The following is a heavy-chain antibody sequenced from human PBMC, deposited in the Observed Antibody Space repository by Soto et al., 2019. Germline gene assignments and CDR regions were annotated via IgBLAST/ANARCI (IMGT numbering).Heavy chain of an antibody. Sequence: SETLSLTCALYGSLVSSGSYYWSWIRQPPGKRLARIGEVSHSGGTHFNPSLKSRVTISVDTSKNQFSLKMSSVTAADTALYYCARVERGTATTVVDAFDIWGPGTMVTVSS. D-gene: IGHD1-1*01. CDR3: ARVERGTATTVVDAFDI. J-gene: IGHJ3*02. V-gene: IGHV4-61*01. CDR1: GSLVSSGSYY. CDR2: VSHSGGT.